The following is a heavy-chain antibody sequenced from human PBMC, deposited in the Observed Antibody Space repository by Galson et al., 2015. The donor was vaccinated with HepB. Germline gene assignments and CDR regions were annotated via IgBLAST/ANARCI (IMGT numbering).Heavy chain of an antibody. CDR1: GFTFSSYW. CDR3: ARDRITNYYYYGMDV. J-gene: IGHJ6*02. V-gene: IGHV3-7*03. CDR2: IKQDGSEK. Sequence: SLRLSCAASGFTFSSYWMSWVRQAPGKGLEWVANIKQDGSEKYYVDSVKGRFTISRDNAKNSLYLQMNSLRAEDTAVYYCARDRITNYYYYGMDVWGQGTTVTVSS.